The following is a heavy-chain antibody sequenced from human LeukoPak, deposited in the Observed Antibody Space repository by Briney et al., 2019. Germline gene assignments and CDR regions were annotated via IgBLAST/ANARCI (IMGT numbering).Heavy chain of an antibody. CDR3: AKDRVVRGVMGAGGY. Sequence: GGSLRLSCAASGFTFSSYAMSWVRQARVKGLEWVSPISGSGGDTYYADSVKGRFTISRDNSKNTLYLQMNSLRAEDTAVYYCAKDRVVRGVMGAGGYWGQGTLVTVSS. J-gene: IGHJ4*02. CDR1: GFTFSSYA. V-gene: IGHV3-23*01. CDR2: ISGSGGDT. D-gene: IGHD3-10*01.